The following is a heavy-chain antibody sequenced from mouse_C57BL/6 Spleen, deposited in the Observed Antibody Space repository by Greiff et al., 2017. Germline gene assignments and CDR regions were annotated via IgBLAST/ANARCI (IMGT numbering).Heavy chain of an antibody. J-gene: IGHJ4*01. D-gene: IGHD2-1*01. CDR1: GYAFSSYW. Sequence: VQLQQSGAELVKPGASVKISCKASGYAFSSYWMNWVKQRPGKGLEWIGQIYPGDGDTNYNGKFKGKATLTADKSSSTAYMQLSSLTSEDSAVYFCARRGGNHYAMDYWGQGTSVTVSS. CDR3: ARRGGNHYAMDY. V-gene: IGHV1-80*01. CDR2: IYPGDGDT.